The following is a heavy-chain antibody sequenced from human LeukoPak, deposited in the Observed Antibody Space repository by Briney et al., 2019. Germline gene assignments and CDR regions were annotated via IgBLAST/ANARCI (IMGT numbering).Heavy chain of an antibody. D-gene: IGHD3-10*01. V-gene: IGHV1-46*01. CDR3: ARGPRITLVRGGQWYLYMDV. Sequence: WASVKVSCKASGYTFTSYGISWVRQAPGQGLEWMGIINPSGGSTNYAQKFQGRVTMTRDTSTSTVYMELSSLRSDDTAVYYCARGPRITLVRGGQWYLYMDVWGKGTTVTVSS. J-gene: IGHJ6*03. CDR1: GYTFTSYG. CDR2: INPSGGST.